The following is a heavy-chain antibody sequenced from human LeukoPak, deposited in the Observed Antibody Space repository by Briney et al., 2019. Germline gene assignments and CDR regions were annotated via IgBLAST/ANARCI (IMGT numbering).Heavy chain of an antibody. V-gene: IGHV3-11*04. Sequence: PGGSLRLSCAASGFTVSSNYMSWIRQAPGKGLEWISYIGSSGYDINNADSVKGRFTISRDNAKNSLYLQVYSLRPEYTAVYYCARGASDLPLDYGGRGTLVVVS. CDR2: IGSSGYDI. CDR1: GFTVSSNY. J-gene: IGHJ4*02. CDR3: ARGASDLPLDY.